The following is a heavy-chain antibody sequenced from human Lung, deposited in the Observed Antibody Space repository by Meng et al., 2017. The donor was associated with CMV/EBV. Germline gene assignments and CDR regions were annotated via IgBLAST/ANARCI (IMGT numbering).Heavy chain of an antibody. CDR1: GLTFRDAW. J-gene: IGHJ4*03. Sequence: GGSXRLXXSVSGLTFRDAWMSWVRQAPGKGLEWVGRFKTNTGAGTMDYAAPVKGRFTISRDISKNTLYLQMDSLKTEDTGMYYCIWHTTTSCYFDLWGPGXLVTVSS. D-gene: IGHD2-2*01. CDR3: IWHTTTSCYFDL. V-gene: IGHV3-15*01. CDR2: FKTNTGAGTM.